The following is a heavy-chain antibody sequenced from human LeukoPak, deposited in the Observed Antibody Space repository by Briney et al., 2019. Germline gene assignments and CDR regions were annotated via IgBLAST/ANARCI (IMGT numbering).Heavy chain of an antibody. CDR1: RGILRCYA. CDR3: IRTTVTQILDY. V-gene: IGHV1-69*06. CDR2: SIPIFGTA. D-gene: IGHD4-17*01. J-gene: IGHJ4*02. Sequence: SVHDSFQASRGILRCYAIGWVRQAPGQGLEWMGGSIPIFGTANYAQKFQGRVTITADKSTSTAYMELSSLRSEDTAVYYCIRTTVTQILDYWGQGTLVSVSS.